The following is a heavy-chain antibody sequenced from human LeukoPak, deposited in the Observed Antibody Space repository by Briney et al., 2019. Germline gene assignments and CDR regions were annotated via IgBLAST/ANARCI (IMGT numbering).Heavy chain of an antibody. CDR2: ISGSGGST. J-gene: IGHJ4*02. Sequence: GGSLRLSCAASGFTFSSYAMSWVRQAPGKRLEWVSAISGSGGSTYYADSVKGRFTISRDNSKNTLYLQMNSLRAEDTAVYYCAKVGYYYDSSGYFAQGFYYFDYWGQGTLVTVSS. CDR1: GFTFSSYA. CDR3: AKVGYYYDSSGYFAQGFYYFDY. D-gene: IGHD3-22*01. V-gene: IGHV3-23*01.